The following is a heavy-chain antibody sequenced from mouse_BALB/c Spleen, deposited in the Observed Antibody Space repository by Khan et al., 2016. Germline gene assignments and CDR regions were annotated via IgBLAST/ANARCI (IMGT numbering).Heavy chain of an antibody. CDR2: ISYSGTT. V-gene: IGHV3-2*02. J-gene: IGHJ2*01. CDR1: GYSISSEYA. CDR3: ARSLLLRRDYFDY. Sequence: EVQLQESGPGLVKPSQSLSLTCTVTGYSISSEYAWNWIRLFPGNKLEWMGYISYSGTTSYNPSLKSRISITRDTSKNTLFLQLISVTTEDTATYYGARSLLLRRDYFDYWGQGTTLTVSS. D-gene: IGHD2-12*01.